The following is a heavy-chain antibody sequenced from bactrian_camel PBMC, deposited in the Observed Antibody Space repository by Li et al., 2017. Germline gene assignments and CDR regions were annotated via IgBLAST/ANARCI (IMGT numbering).Heavy chain of an antibody. D-gene: IGHD5*01. CDR2: WDTDELK. V-gene: IGHV3S55*01. CDR3: AARVGDYWRDWSEATH. Sequence: VQLVESGGGSVQAGGSLKLSCAASFVPSDYYMAWFRQAPGNEREGVASWDTDELKAYADSVKGRFSVSKDKEKRILYLHMSSLQLEDTAMDYCAARVGDYWRDWSEATHWGQGTQVTVS. CDR1: FVPSDYY. J-gene: IGHJ4*01.